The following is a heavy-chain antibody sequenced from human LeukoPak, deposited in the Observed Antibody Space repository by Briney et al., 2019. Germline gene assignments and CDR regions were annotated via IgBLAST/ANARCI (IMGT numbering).Heavy chain of an antibody. Sequence: GRSLRLSCAASGFTFSSYGMHWVRQAPGKGLEWVAVIGYDGSNKYYADSVKGRFTISRDNSKNTLYLQMNSLGAEDTAVYYCARSRGIVVPAAMFDYWGQGTLVTVSS. CDR3: ARSRGIVVPAAMFDY. J-gene: IGHJ4*02. V-gene: IGHV3-33*01. CDR2: IGYDGSNK. D-gene: IGHD2-2*01. CDR1: GFTFSSYG.